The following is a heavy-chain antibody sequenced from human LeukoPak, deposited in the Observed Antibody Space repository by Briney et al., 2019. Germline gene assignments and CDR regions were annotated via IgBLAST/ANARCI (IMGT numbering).Heavy chain of an antibody. V-gene: IGHV3-7*01. CDR2: LKKEGSEK. CDR3: ARGGGQYGDVAY. J-gene: IGHJ4*02. CDR1: VFSFSDYW. Sequence: VRLFCAASVFSFSDYWMSWVRHAPTKGREGVANLKKEGSEKYCVDSVKGRFTISRDNAKNSLYRQMNSLIVEDTAVYYCARGGGQYGDVAYRGEGTLVTVSS. D-gene: IGHD7-27*01.